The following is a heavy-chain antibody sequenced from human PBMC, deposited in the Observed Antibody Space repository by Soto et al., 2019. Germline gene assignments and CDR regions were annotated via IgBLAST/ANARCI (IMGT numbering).Heavy chain of an antibody. CDR2: ISPNSGGT. CDR1: GYTFTGYY. D-gene: IGHD1-7*01. J-gene: IGHJ4*02. V-gene: IGHV1-2*02. CDR3: GRGRSGELVVFY. Sequence: QVQLVQSGAEVKKSGASVKVSCKASGYTFTGYYIHWVRQAPGQGLEWMGEISPNSGGTKYAKKFQGRVTMTRDTSISTVYMELSNLSPDDTAVYYCGRGRSGELVVFYWGQGTLVTVYS.